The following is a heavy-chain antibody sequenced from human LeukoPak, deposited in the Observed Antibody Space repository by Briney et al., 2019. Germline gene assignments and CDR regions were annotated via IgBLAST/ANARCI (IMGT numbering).Heavy chain of an antibody. CDR2: ISSSSSYI. Sequence: PGGSLRLSCAASGFTFDDYGMSWVRQAPGKGLEWVSSISSSSSYIYYADSVKGRFTISRDNAKNSLYLQMNSLRAEDTAVYYCARDGLLLPPSYYWGQGTLVTVSS. J-gene: IGHJ4*02. D-gene: IGHD3-22*01. CDR3: ARDGLLLPPSYY. CDR1: GFTFDDYG. V-gene: IGHV3-21*01.